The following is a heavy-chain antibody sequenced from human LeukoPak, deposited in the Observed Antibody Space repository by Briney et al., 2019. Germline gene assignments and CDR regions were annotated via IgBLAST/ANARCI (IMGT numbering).Heavy chain of an antibody. D-gene: IGHD1-14*01. CDR3: AREKAGYYYYGMDV. J-gene: IGHJ6*02. CDR2: ISGSGGST. Sequence: GGSLRLSCAASGFTFSSYAMSWVRQAPGKGLEWVSAISGSGGSTYYADSVKGRFTISRDNSKNTLYLQMNSLRAEDTAVYYCAREKAGYYYYGMDVWGQGTTVTVSS. V-gene: IGHV3-23*01. CDR1: GFTFSSYA.